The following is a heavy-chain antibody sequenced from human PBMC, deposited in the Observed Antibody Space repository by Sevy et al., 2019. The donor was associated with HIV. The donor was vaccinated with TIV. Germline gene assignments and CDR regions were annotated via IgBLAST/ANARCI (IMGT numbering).Heavy chain of an antibody. J-gene: IGHJ4*02. CDR2: IDPISAGT. Sequence: ASVKVSCKASGYTFTGHYLHWVRQAPGRGLEWMGWIDPISAGTNYAQKFKGRVTMARDTSISTAYMELSRLRFDDTAMYYCVRIRFQTGAFDSWGQGTLSPSPQ. V-gene: IGHV1-2*02. CDR3: VRIRFQTGAFDS. D-gene: IGHD7-27*01. CDR1: GYTFTGHY.